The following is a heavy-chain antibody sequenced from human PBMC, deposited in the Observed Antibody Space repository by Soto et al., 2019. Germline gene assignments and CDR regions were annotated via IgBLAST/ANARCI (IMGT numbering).Heavy chain of an antibody. D-gene: IGHD1-26*01. CDR1: GFTFSSYG. Sequence: LRLSCAASGFTFSSYGMHWVRQAPGKGLEWVAVISYDGSNKYYADSVKGRFTISRDNSKNTLYLQMNSLRAEDTAVYYCEKPPSGIDRYFDYWGQGTLVTVSS. CDR2: ISYDGSNK. V-gene: IGHV3-30*18. J-gene: IGHJ4*02. CDR3: EKPPSGIDRYFDY.